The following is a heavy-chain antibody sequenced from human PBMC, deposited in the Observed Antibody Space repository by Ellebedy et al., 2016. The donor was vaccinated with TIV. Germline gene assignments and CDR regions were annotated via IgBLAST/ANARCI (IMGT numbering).Heavy chain of an antibody. CDR3: ARHVGDGSHFDY. CDR2: ISPADSDT. V-gene: IGHV5-51*01. D-gene: IGHD5-24*01. Sequence: PGGSLRLSCTGSGYTFITYWIGWVRQMPGKGLEWLGIISPADSDTRYSPSFQGQVTISVDKSINTASLQWSSLKASDSAMYYCARHVGDGSHFDYWGQGTLVTVSS. J-gene: IGHJ4*02. CDR1: GYTFITYW.